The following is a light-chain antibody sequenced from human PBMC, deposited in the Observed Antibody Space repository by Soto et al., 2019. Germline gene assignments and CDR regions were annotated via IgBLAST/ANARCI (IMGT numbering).Light chain of an antibody. Sequence: EIVLTQSPGTLSLSPGERATLSCRASHSVSSSYLAWYQQKPGQAPRLLIYGASCRATGSPDRFSGSGSGTDFTLTISSLEPEDFAVYYCQEYGGSAMYTFGQGTKLEIK. CDR3: QEYGGSAMYT. J-gene: IGKJ2*01. CDR2: GAS. CDR1: HSVSSSY. V-gene: IGKV3-20*01.